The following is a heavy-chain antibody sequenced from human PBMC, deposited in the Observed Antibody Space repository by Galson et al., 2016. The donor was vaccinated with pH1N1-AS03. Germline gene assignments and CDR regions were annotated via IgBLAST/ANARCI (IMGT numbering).Heavy chain of an antibody. CDR2: ISFNGDRT. V-gene: IGHV3-23*01. Sequence: SLRLSCAASGFTFINFAMSWVRQAPGKGPQWVSSISFNGDRTYYADSVKGRFTISRDNSKDTVFLQMNSLRADDTAVYYCARHNGDRDRYYFDTSGHLDSWGQGALVTVSS. J-gene: IGHJ4*02. CDR3: ARHNGDRDRYYFDTSGHLDS. CDR1: GFTFINFA. D-gene: IGHD3-22*01.